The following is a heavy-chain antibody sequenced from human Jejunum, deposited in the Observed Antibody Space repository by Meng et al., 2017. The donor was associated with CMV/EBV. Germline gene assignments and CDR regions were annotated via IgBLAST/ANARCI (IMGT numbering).Heavy chain of an antibody. CDR3: ARVPAELGSSSSSYYFDS. CDR1: ISSYF. V-gene: IGHV4-59*01. J-gene: IGHJ4*02. Sequence: ISSYFWTWIRQPPGKGLEWLGDVYYDGGRTNDNPSLKSRVTISVDSPENQFSLKLTSVTAADTAVYYCARVPAELGSSSSSYYFDSWGQGTLVTVSS. D-gene: IGHD6-13*01. CDR2: VYYDGGRT.